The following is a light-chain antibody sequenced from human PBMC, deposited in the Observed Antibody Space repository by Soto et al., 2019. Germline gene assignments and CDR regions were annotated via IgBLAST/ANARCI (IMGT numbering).Light chain of an antibody. Sequence: QSVLTQPPSASGNPGQRVTISCSGSSSNIGSNTVNWYQQLPGTAPKLLIYSDNQRPSGVPDRFSGSKSGTSASLAISGLQSEDEADYYCAPWDDSLNGWVFGGGTKLTVL. CDR1: SSNIGSNT. CDR3: APWDDSLNGWV. V-gene: IGLV1-44*01. CDR2: SDN. J-gene: IGLJ3*02.